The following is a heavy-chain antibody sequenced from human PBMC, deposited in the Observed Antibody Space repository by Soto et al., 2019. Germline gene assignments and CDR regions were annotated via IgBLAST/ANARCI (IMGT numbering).Heavy chain of an antibody. Sequence: EVQLVESGGGLVKPGGSLRLSCAASGFTFSSYTMNWVRQAPGRGLEWVSSISSSSSYIYYGDSVKGRFTISRDNAKNSLNWQMDSLRAEDTAVYYCARSEFGANPFDPWCQGTLVTVSS. D-gene: IGHD3-16*01. V-gene: IGHV3-21*01. J-gene: IGHJ5*02. CDR3: ARSEFGANPFDP. CDR1: GFTFSSYT. CDR2: ISSSSSYI.